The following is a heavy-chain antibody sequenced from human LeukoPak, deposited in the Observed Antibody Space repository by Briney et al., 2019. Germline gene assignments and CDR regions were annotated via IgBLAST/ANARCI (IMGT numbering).Heavy chain of an antibody. D-gene: IGHD3-3*01. Sequence: ASVKVSCKASGGTFSSYAISWVRQAPGQGLKWMGWINPLNGHTDYAQKFQGRVTMTRDTNTGTLYMELRSLRSDDTAVYYCAREGDFGSYTFDYWGQGTLVIVAS. CDR1: GGTFSSYA. CDR3: AREGDFGSYTFDY. CDR2: INPLNGHT. V-gene: IGHV1-18*01. J-gene: IGHJ4*02.